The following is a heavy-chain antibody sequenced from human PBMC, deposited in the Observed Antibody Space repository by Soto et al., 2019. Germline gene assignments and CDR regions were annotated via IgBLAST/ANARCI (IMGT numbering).Heavy chain of an antibody. V-gene: IGHV3-23*01. D-gene: IGHD2-15*01. J-gene: IGHJ6*03. CDR1: GFTFSSYA. CDR3: AKVVVVVAATPYYYYMDV. Sequence: GGSLRLSCAASGFTFSSYAMSWVRQAPGKGLEWVSAISGSGGSTYYADSVKGRFTISRDNSKNTLYLQMNSLRAEDTAVYYCAKVVVVVAATPYYYYMDVWGKGTTVTVSS. CDR2: ISGSGGST.